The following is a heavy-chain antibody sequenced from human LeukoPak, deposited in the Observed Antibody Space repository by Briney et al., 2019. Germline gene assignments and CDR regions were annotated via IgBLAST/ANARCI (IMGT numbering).Heavy chain of an antibody. D-gene: IGHD6-19*01. CDR1: GFTFSSYA. V-gene: IGHV3-23*01. CDR2: ISGSGGST. Sequence: GGSLRLSCAASGFTFSSYAMSWVRQAPGKGLEWVSAISGSGGSTYYADSVKGRFTIPRDNSKNTLYLQMNSLRAEDTAVYYYAKDIGSAAVAGTPTGWFDPWGQGTLVTVSS. CDR3: AKDIGSAAVAGTPTGWFDP. J-gene: IGHJ5*02.